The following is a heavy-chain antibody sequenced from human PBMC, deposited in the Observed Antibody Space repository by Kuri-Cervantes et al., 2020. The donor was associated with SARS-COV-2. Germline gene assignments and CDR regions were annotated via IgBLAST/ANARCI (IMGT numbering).Heavy chain of an antibody. J-gene: IGHJ4*02. Sequence: KVSCKGSGYSFSDYWIGWVRQMPGKGLEWMGIIYPGDSDTRYRPSFQGRVTFSADTSIGTAYLRWSSLRASDTAIYYCARAVSGVSNPYYFDYWGPGTLVTVSS. CDR1: GYSFSDYW. D-gene: IGHD3-10*01. V-gene: IGHV5-51*01. CDR3: ARAVSGVSNPYYFDY. CDR2: IYPGDSDT.